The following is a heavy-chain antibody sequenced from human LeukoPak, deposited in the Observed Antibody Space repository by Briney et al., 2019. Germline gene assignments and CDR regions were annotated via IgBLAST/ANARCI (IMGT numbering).Heavy chain of an antibody. V-gene: IGHV3-20*04. CDR1: GFTFDDYG. Sequence: GGPLRLSCAPSGFTFDDYGIHWVRQAPGKGLEWVSGISWNGGHTNYADSVKGRFTISRDNAKNSLYLQMNSLRAEDTALYYCARVPPDDYGDYYYFDYWGQGTLVTVSS. CDR3: ARVPPDDYGDYYYFDY. J-gene: IGHJ4*02. D-gene: IGHD4-17*01. CDR2: ISWNGGHT.